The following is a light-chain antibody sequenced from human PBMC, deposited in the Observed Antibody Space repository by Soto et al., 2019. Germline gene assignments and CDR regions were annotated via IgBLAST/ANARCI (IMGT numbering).Light chain of an antibody. J-gene: IGLJ1*01. Sequence: QSPLTQPPSASSNPGQRLTISCSGSTSNILRNYVYWYRQLPGTAPRLLISMNDQRPSGVPDRFSGSKSGTSASLAISGLRSEDEADYYCASWDDSLSGYVFGTGTKVTVL. CDR3: ASWDDSLSGYV. CDR2: MND. CDR1: TSNILRNY. V-gene: IGLV1-47*01.